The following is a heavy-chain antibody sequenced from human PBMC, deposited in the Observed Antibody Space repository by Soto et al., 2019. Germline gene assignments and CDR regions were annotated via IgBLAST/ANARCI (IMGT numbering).Heavy chain of an antibody. CDR1: GGSFSGYY. J-gene: IGHJ5*02. Sequence: QVQLQQWGAGLLKPSETLSLTCAVSGGSFSGYYWSWIRQPPGKGLEWIGEINHSGSTNYNPSLKRRVTIYVDTSKNQFSLKLSSVTAADPAVYYCATAVSSWPSQGRTNWFDPWGQGTLVTVSS. CDR3: ATAVSSWPSQGRTNWFDP. V-gene: IGHV4-34*01. CDR2: INHSGST. D-gene: IGHD6-13*01.